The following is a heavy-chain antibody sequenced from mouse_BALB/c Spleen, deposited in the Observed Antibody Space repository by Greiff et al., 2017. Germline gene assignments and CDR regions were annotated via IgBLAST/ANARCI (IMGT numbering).Heavy chain of an antibody. CDR2: INPSSGYT. CDR3: AREWYGNYEDAIDY. CDR1: GYTFTSYT. Sequence: VQLQQSAAELARPGASVKMSCKASGYTFTSYTMHWVKQRPGQGLEWIGYINPSSGYTEYNQKFKDKTTLTADKSSSTAYMQLSSLTSEDSAVYYCAREWYGNYEDAIDYWGQGTSVTVSS. J-gene: IGHJ4*01. V-gene: IGHV1-4*02. D-gene: IGHD2-10*02.